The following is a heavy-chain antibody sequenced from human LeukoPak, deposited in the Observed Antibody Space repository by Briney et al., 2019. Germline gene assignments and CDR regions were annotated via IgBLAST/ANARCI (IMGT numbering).Heavy chain of an antibody. D-gene: IGHD5-24*01. CDR3: ARSSRDGYNYHFDY. CDR1: GFTFSSYW. V-gene: IGHV3-74*01. Sequence: GGSLRLSCAASGFTFSSYWMHWVRQAPGKGLVWVSRINSDGSSTSYADSVKGRFTISRDNAKNTLYLQMNSLRAEDTAVYYCARSSRDGYNYHFDYWGQGTLVTVSS. CDR2: INSDGSST. J-gene: IGHJ4*02.